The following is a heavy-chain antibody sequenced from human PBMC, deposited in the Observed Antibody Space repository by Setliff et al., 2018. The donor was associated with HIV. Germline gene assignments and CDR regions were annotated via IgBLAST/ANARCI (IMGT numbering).Heavy chain of an antibody. CDR1: GGSFTGGYY. J-gene: IGHJ5*02. D-gene: IGHD3-3*01. CDR2: ILYSGST. CDR3: ARAPSWRGYYP. Sequence: TLSLTCAVYGGSFTGGYYWSWIRQYPGKGLEWFGYILYSGSTYYNPSLKSRVTISVDTSKNQFSLKLSSVTAADTAVYYCARAPSWRGYYPWGQGTLVTVSS. V-gene: IGHV4-31*11.